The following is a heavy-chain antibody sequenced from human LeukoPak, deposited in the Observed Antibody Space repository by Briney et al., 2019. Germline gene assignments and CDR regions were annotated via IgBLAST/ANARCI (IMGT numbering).Heavy chain of an antibody. J-gene: IGHJ4*02. CDR1: GFTFSSYA. D-gene: IGHD2-15*01. CDR2: ISGSGGST. CDR3: AKDQQYCGGGSCYSSFDY. V-gene: IGHV3-23*01. Sequence: GGSLRLSCAASGFTFSSYAMSWVRQAPGKGLEWVSAISGSGGSTYYADSVKGRFTISRDNSKNTLHLQMNSLRAEDTAVYYCAKDQQYCGGGSCYSSFDYGGQGTLVTVSS.